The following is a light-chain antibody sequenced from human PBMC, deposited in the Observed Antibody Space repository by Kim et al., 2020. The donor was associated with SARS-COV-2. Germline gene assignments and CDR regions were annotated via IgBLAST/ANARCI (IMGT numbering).Light chain of an antibody. CDR2: TAS. V-gene: IGKV1-5*03. J-gene: IGKJ1*01. CDR3: QQFSVSPWT. Sequence: DIQMSQSPSTLSASVGDRVTITCRASESISDWLAWYQQKPGKAPNLLIYTASNLESGVPSRFSGSGSGTESTLTINSLQPDDVAMYYCQQFSVSPWTFGQGTKVDIK. CDR1: ESISDW.